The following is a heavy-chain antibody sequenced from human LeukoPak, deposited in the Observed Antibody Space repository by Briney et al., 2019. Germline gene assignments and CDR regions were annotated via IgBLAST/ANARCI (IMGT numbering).Heavy chain of an antibody. CDR1: GSTFSSYE. V-gene: IGHV3-48*03. J-gene: IGHJ6*03. CDR3: ARGNGLYCGGDCYSYYYYYMDV. CDR2: ISSSGSTI. Sequence: GGSLRLSCAASGSTFSSYEMNWVRQAPGKGLEWVSYISSSGSTIYYADSVKGRFTISRDNAKNSLYLQMNSLRAEDTAVYYCARGNGLYCGGDCYSYYYYYMDVWGKGTTVTVSS. D-gene: IGHD2-21*02.